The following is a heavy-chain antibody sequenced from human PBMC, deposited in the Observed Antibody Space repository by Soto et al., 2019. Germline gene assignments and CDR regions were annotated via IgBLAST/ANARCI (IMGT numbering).Heavy chain of an antibody. Sequence: SETLSLTCTVSGGSISSYFYIWVRQPPGKGLEWIGSVYYTGTTDYNPSLKSRVTISVDTSKTQFSLNLRSVTAADRAVYYCARDRAAVPRAFDYWGRGTLVTVSS. V-gene: IGHV4-59*01. J-gene: IGHJ4*02. CDR1: GGSISSYF. CDR3: ARDRAAVPRAFDY. CDR2: VYYTGTT. D-gene: IGHD6-13*01.